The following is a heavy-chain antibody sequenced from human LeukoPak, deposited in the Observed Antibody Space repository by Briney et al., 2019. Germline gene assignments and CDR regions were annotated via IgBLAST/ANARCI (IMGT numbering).Heavy chain of an antibody. Sequence: PSETLSLTCTVSGGSISSYYWGWIRQPPGKGLEWIGSIYYSGSTYYNPSLKSRVTISVDTSKNQFSLKLSSVTAADTAVYYCASCSSEEDWFDPWGQGTLVTVSS. D-gene: IGHD6-13*01. V-gene: IGHV4-39*07. CDR3: ASCSSEEDWFDP. CDR1: GGSISSYY. CDR2: IYYSGST. J-gene: IGHJ5*02.